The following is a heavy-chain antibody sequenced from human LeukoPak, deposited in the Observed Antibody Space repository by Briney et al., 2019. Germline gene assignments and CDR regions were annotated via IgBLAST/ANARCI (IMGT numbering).Heavy chain of an antibody. CDR1: GFTFNSYA. CDR3: ARDRGSSSWFADY. Sequence: GGSLRLSCAASGFTFNSYAMHWVRQAPGKRLQWVAIISFDGSNKYYADSVKGRFTISRDTSKNTLYLQMNSLRPEDTAVYFCARDRGSSSWFADYWGQGTLVTVSS. CDR2: ISFDGSNK. V-gene: IGHV3-30-3*01. J-gene: IGHJ4*02. D-gene: IGHD6-13*01.